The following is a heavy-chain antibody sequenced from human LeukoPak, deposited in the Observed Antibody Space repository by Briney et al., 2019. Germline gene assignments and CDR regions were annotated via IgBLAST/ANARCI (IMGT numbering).Heavy chain of an antibody. V-gene: IGHV4-39*01. D-gene: IGHD3-9*01. CDR3: ARQKVRYFDWLPWGFDP. CDR1: GGSISSSSYY. J-gene: IGHJ5*02. CDR2: IYYNGIT. Sequence: SETLSLTCSVSGGSISSSSYYWGWIRQPPGKGLEWIASIYYNGITYYNPSLKSRVTISVDTSKNQFSLKLSSVTAADTAVYYCARQKVRYFDWLPWGFDPWGQGILATVSS.